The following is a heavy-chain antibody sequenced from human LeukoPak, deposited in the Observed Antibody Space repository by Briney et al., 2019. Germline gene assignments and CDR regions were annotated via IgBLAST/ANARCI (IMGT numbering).Heavy chain of an antibody. CDR1: GGTFSSYA. J-gene: IGHJ6*03. CDR3: ARVSDSSSRDYYYYYMDV. D-gene: IGHD6-6*01. Sequence: SVKVSCKASGGTFSSYAISWVRQAPGQGLEWMGGIIPIFGTANYAQKFQGRVTITTDQSTSTAYLELSSLRSEDTDVYYCARVSDSSSRDYYYYYMDVWGKGTTVTVSS. V-gene: IGHV1-69*05. CDR2: IIPIFGTA.